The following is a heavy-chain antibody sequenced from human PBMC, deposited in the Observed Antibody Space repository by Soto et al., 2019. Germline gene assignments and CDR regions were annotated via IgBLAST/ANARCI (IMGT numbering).Heavy chain of an antibody. CDR1: GGSISSSSYY. Sequence: QLQLQESGPGLVKPSETLSLTCTVSGGSISSSSYYWGWIRQPPGKGLEWIGSIYYSGSTYYNPSIKSRVTISVDTSKNQFSLKLSSVTAADTAVYYCARRPRYSSRGWFDPWGQGTLVTVSS. J-gene: IGHJ5*02. D-gene: IGHD6-13*01. CDR3: ARRPRYSSRGWFDP. V-gene: IGHV4-39*01. CDR2: IYYSGST.